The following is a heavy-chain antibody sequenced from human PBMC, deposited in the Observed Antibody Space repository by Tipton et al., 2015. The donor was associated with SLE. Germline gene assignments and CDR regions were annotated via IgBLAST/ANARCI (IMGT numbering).Heavy chain of an antibody. CDR3: AGEQWLVERGYYYYGMDV. V-gene: IGHV4-4*02. Sequence: TLSLTCAVSGGSISSSYWWSWVRQPPGKGLEWIGEIHHSGSTNHNPSLKSRVTISVDKSKNQFSLKLTSVTAADTAVYYCAGEQWLVERGYYYYGMDVWGQGTTVTVSS. D-gene: IGHD6-19*01. CDR1: GGSISSSYW. J-gene: IGHJ6*02. CDR2: IHHSGST.